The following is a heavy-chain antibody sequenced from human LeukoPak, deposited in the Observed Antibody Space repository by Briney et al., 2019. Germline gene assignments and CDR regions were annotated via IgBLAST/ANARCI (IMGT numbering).Heavy chain of an antibody. D-gene: IGHD2-2*01. CDR1: GGSISSYY. V-gene: IGHV4-59*01. Sequence: PSETLSLTCTVSGGSISSYYWSWIRQPPGKGLEWIGYIYYTGSTNYTPSLKSRVTISVDTSKNQLSLKLTSLTAADTAMYFCARSPSGYCSSTSCYVAFDVWGQGTMVSVS. CDR3: ARSPSGYCSSTSCYVAFDV. CDR2: IYYTGST. J-gene: IGHJ3*01.